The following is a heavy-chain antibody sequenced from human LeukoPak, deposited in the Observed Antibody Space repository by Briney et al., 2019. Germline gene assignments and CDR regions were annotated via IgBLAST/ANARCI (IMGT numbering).Heavy chain of an antibody. CDR3: ARTYYYDSSGYYYFDY. D-gene: IGHD3-22*01. J-gene: IGHJ4*02. CDR1: GFTFSSYA. Sequence: GGSLRLSCAASGFTFSSYAMSWVRQAPGKGLEWVSVISGGGGDTYYADSVKGRFTISRDNSKNTLYLQMNSLRAEDTAVYYCARTYYYDSSGYYYFDYWGQGTLVTVSS. CDR2: ISGGGGDT. V-gene: IGHV3-23*01.